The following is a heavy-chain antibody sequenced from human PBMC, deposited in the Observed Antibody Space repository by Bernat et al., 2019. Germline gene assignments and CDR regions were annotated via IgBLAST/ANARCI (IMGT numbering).Heavy chain of an antibody. CDR3: ARTAKDSTGWYTKKY. J-gene: IGHJ4*02. CDR2: IFSNDEK. Sequence: QVTLKESGPVLVKPTETLTLTCTVSGFSLTDTRMGVSWVRQPPGKALEWLAHIFSNDEKSYNASLTSRLTISKDTSKSQVVLTMTNMDLVDTATYFCARTAKDSTGWYTKKYWGQGTPVTVSS. V-gene: IGHV2-26*01. D-gene: IGHD6-19*01. CDR1: GFSLTDTRMG.